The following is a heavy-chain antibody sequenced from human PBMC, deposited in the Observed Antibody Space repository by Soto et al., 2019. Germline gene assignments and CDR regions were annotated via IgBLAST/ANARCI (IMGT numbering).Heavy chain of an antibody. Sequence: SQTLSLTCAISGDSVSSSSVTWNWIRQSPSRGLEWLGRTYYRSKWYNDYAESVKSRITINPDTSKNQFSLHLNSVTPEDAAVYYCVRLIGNSWLDFWGQGTLVSVSS. CDR3: VRLIGNSWLDF. CDR2: TYYRSKWYN. V-gene: IGHV6-1*01. J-gene: IGHJ5*01. CDR1: GDSVSSSSVT. D-gene: IGHD1-26*01.